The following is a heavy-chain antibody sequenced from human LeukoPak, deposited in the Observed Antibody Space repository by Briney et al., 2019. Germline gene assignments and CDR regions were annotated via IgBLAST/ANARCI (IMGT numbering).Heavy chain of an antibody. CDR1: GFTFSSSA. CDR2: ISDSGGRT. D-gene: IGHD2-2*03. CDR3: ARVDDLDAFDM. Sequence: GGSLRLSCAASGFTFSSSAMSWVRQAPGKGLEWVSAISDSGGRTYYADSVKGRFTISRDNSKNALFLQINSLRPEDTAVYYCARVDDLDAFDMWGQGTLVTVSS. J-gene: IGHJ3*02. V-gene: IGHV3-23*01.